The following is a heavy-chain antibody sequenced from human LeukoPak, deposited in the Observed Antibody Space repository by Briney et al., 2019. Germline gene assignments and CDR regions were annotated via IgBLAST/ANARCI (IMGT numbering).Heavy chain of an antibody. J-gene: IGHJ4*02. CDR1: GFTFSSYG. Sequence: GSLRLSCAASGFTFSSYGMHRVRQPPGKGLEWLGEIYHGGSTNYNPSLKSRVTISVDKSKNQFSLKVSSVTVADTALYYCARAGQQLVLPDWGQGTLVTVSS. CDR3: ARAGQQLVLPD. V-gene: IGHV4-4*02. CDR2: IYHGGST. D-gene: IGHD6-13*01.